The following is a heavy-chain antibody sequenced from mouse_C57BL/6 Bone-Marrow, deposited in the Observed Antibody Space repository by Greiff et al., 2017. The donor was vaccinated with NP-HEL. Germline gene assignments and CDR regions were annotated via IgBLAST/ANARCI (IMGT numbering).Heavy chain of an antibody. J-gene: IGHJ3*01. CDR1: GYTFTSYW. Sequence: QVQLKQPGAELVMPGASVKLSCKASGYTFTSYWMHWVKQRPGQGLEWIGEIDPSDSYTNYNQKFKGKSTLTVDKSSSTAYMQLSSLTSEDSAVYYCARSGGSGTFAYWGQGTLVTVSA. CDR3: ARSGGSGTFAY. V-gene: IGHV1-69*01. D-gene: IGHD4-1*01. CDR2: IDPSDSYT.